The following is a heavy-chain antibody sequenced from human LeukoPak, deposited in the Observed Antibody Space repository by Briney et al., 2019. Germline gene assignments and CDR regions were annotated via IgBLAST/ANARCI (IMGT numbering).Heavy chain of an antibody. J-gene: IGHJ4*02. CDR3: AKDQSGSSYYFDY. CDR1: GFTFSSYD. CDR2: ICYSGSTK. Sequence: GGSLRLSCAASGFTFSSYDMNWVRQAPGKGLEWVAVICYSGSTKYYAASVKGRFTIFRDNSKNTLYLQMNSLRAEDTAVYYCAKDQSGSSYYFDYWGQGTLVTVFS. V-gene: IGHV3-33*06. D-gene: IGHD1-26*01.